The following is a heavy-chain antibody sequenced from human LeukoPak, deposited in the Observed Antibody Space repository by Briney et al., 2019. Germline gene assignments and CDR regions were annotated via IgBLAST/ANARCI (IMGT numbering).Heavy chain of an antibody. CDR3: AGVHPNPTYCSGGSCYYYYYGMDV. Sequence: GGSLRLSCAASGFTFSSYWMSWVRQAPGKGLEWVANIKQDGSEKYYVDSVKGRFTISRDNAKNSLYLQMNSLRAEDTAVYYCAGVHPNPTYCSGGSCYYYYYGMDVWGQGTTVTVSS. CDR1: GFTFSSYW. D-gene: IGHD2-15*01. V-gene: IGHV3-7*03. J-gene: IGHJ6*02. CDR2: IKQDGSEK.